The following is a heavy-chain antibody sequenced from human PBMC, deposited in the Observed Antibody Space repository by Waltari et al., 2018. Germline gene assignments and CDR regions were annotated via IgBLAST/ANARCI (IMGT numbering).Heavy chain of an antibody. D-gene: IGHD6-6*01. V-gene: IGHV1-69*13. CDR3: ASRESSSSDWFDP. CDR1: GGTFGTDG. J-gene: IGHJ5*02. Sequence: VQLVQSGAEVKKPGSSVKVSCKTSGGTFGTDGISWVRQAPGQGLEWMGRSTPIFGTADYAQKFQGRVTIIADKSTSTAYMELSSLRPDDTAVYYCASRESSSSDWFDPWGQGTLITVSS. CDR2: STPIFGTA.